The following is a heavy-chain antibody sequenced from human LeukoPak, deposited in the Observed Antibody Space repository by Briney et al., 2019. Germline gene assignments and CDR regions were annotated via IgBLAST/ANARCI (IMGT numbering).Heavy chain of an antibody. D-gene: IGHD3/OR15-3a*01. CDR1: GCSISSYY. CDR3: ARAGGLDFWTGYAHDAFDI. J-gene: IGHJ3*02. CDR2: IYYSGST. Sequence: SETLSLTCTVSGCSISSYYWSWIRQPPGKGLEWMGYIYYSGSTNYNPSLKIRVTIPVETSKNQFSFKLSSVTAAATAVYYRARAGGLDFWTGYAHDAFDIWGQPTMVTVSS. V-gene: IGHV4-59*01.